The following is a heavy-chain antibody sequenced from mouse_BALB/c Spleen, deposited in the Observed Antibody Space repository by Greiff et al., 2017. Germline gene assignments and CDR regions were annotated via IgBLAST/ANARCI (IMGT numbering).Heavy chain of an antibody. Sequence: EVKLVESGGGLVQPGGSRKLSCAASGFTFSSFGMHWVRQAPEKGLEWVAYISSGSSTIYYADTVKGRFTISRDNPKNTLFLQMTSLRSEDTAMYYCARTGYDYLDYWGQGTSVTVSS. CDR3: ARTGYDYLDY. V-gene: IGHV5-17*02. D-gene: IGHD2-4*01. CDR2: ISSGSSTI. J-gene: IGHJ4*01. CDR1: GFTFSSFG.